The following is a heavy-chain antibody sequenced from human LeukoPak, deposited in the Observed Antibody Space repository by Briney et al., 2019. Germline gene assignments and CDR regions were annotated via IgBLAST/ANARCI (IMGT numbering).Heavy chain of an antibody. CDR3: AGLDSSGYSRIFDY. D-gene: IGHD3-22*01. Sequence: SQTLSVTCTVSGDSIIIGDYYWSWTRQPPGKGLEWIGYIYYSGSTYYNPSLKTRSTISVDTSKNQFSLKLSSVTAAATAVYYCAGLDSSGYSRIFDYWGQGNLGTVS. J-gene: IGHJ4*02. CDR1: GDSIIIGDYY. V-gene: IGHV4-30-4*01. CDR2: IYYSGST.